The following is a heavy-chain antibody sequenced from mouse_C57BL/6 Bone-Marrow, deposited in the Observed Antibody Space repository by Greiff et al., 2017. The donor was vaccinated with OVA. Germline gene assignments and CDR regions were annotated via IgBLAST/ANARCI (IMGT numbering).Heavy chain of an antibody. Sequence: VQLQQSGPGLVQPSQSLSITCTVSGFSLTSYGVHWVRQSPGKGLEWLGVIWRGGSTDYNAAFMSRLDITKDNSKSQVFFKMNSLQADDTAIYYCAPDGYYVSFAYWGQGTLVTVSA. CDR2: IWRGGST. CDR1: GFSLTSYG. CDR3: APDGYYVSFAY. V-gene: IGHV2-5*01. D-gene: IGHD2-3*01. J-gene: IGHJ3*01.